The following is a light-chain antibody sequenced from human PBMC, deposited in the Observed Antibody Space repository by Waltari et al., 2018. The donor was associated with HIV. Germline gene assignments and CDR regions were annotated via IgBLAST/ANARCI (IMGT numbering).Light chain of an antibody. CDR1: QNIYNSH. CDR3: QQYGAGYT. CDR2: EAS. Sequence: IVLTQSPGILSLSPGERATLSCRSSQNIYNSHFDWYQQKPRQAPRLLFYEASTRAAGIPDMFSGSGSGTDFSLTITRLEPEEFAVYYCQQYGAGYTFGLGTRLDIK. J-gene: IGKJ2*01. V-gene: IGKV3-20*01.